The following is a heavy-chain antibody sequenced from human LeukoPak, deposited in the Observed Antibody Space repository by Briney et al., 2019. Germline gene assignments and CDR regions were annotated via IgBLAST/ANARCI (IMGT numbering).Heavy chain of an antibody. CDR1: GFTFSSYD. V-gene: IGHV3-13*01. CDR2: IGTAGDT. D-gene: IGHD3-10*01. J-gene: IGHJ6*02. CDR3: ARALGSGRNDYYYYGMDV. Sequence: GGSLRLSCAASGFTFSSYDMHWVRQATGKGLEWVSAIGTAGDTYYPGSVKGRFTISREKAKNSLYLQMNSLRAGDTAVYYCARALGSGRNDYYYYGMDVWGQGTTVTVSS.